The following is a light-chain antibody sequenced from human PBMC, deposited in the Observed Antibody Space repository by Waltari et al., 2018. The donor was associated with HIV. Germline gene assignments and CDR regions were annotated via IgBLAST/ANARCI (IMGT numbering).Light chain of an antibody. Sequence: MTQSPDSLAVSLGERATINCKTSQSVLSSSNNKNYLTWYQQKPGQPPKLLLFWASTRQSGVPDRFSGSGSGADFTLTISSLQAEDVAVYYCQQCYSTPYTFGQGTKLEIK. CDR1: QSVLSSSNNKNY. CDR3: QQCYSTPYT. V-gene: IGKV4-1*01. CDR2: WAS. J-gene: IGKJ2*01.